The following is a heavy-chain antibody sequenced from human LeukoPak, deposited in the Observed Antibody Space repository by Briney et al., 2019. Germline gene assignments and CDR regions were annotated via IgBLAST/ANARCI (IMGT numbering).Heavy chain of an antibody. J-gene: IGHJ4*02. CDR3: ARPNARIRGYSYGLRGYFDY. CDR1: GGSISSGSYY. Sequence: SETLSLTCTVSGGSISSGSYYWSWIRQPAGKGLEWIGRIYNSGSTNYNPSLKSRVTISVDTSKNQFSLNLRFVTAADTAVYYCARPNARIRGYSYGLRGYFDYWGQGTLVTVSS. CDR2: IYNSGST. D-gene: IGHD5-18*01. V-gene: IGHV4-61*02.